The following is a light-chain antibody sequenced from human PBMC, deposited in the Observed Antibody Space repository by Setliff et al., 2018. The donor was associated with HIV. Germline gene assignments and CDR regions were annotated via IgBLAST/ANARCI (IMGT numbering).Light chain of an antibody. V-gene: IGLV2-14*01. Sequence: QSVLTQPASVSGSPGQSITISCTGTSSDVGAYNYVSWYQQHPGKAHKLIIFEVSNRPSGVSNRFSGSKSGNTASLTISGLQPEDEADYYCCSYTGSSTNTYVFGTGTKVTVL. J-gene: IGLJ1*01. CDR2: EVS. CDR1: SSDVGAYNY. CDR3: CSYTGSSTNTYV.